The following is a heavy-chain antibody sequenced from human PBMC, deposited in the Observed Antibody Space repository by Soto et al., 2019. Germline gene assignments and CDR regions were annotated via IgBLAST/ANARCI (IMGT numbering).Heavy chain of an antibody. CDR1: GGSISSGDYY. CDR2: IYYSGST. V-gene: IGHV4-30-4*01. J-gene: IGHJ4*02. CDR3: ARYSISPYCDS. Sequence: QVQLQESGPGLVKPSQTLSLTCTVSGGSISSGDYYWSWIRQPPGKGLEWIGYIYYSGSTYYNPSLKCRVTISVDTSTIQFSVKLRCVTAADTAVYYGARYSISPYCDSCGQGTPVTVSS. D-gene: IGHD6-6*01.